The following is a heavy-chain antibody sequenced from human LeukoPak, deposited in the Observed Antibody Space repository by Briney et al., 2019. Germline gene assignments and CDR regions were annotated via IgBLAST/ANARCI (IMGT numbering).Heavy chain of an antibody. V-gene: IGHV3-30*03. CDR3: ARDQTVAHFDY. CDR1: GFTFSSYS. J-gene: IGHJ4*02. Sequence: PGGSLRLSCAASGFTFSSYSMNWVRQAPGKGLEWVAVISYDGSNKYYADSVKGRFTISRDNSKNTLYLQMNSLRAEDTAVYYCARDQTVAHFDYWGQGTLVTVSS. CDR2: ISYDGSNK. D-gene: IGHD6-19*01.